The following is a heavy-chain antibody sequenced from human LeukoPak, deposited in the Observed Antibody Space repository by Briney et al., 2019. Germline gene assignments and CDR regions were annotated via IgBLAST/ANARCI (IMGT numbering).Heavy chain of an antibody. D-gene: IGHD5-24*01. CDR2: ISGSGSGSST. J-gene: IGHJ4*02. CDR1: GFTFSSSA. Sequence: LRLSCAASGFTFSSSAMSWFRQAPGKGLEGVSMISGSGSGSSTYYTDSVKGRFTISRDNSKMQLYLQMDSLRAEDTAVYYCAKSGYNRFDYWGQGTLVTVSS. CDR3: AKSGYNRFDY. V-gene: IGHV3-23*01.